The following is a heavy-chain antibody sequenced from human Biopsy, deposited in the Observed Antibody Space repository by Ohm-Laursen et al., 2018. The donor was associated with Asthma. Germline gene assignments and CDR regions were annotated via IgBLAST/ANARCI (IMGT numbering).Heavy chain of an antibody. Sequence: SLRLSCAASGFSFRDYYMSWIRQAPGQGLEWISYISSGGRTIYYADSVKGRFTISRDNAQNLLYLQMSSLRTEDTAVYYCARDSHDYYYYGMDLWGQGTSVTVSS. CDR3: ARDSHDYYYYGMDL. J-gene: IGHJ6*02. CDR1: GFSFRDYY. V-gene: IGHV3-11*01. CDR2: ISSGGRTI.